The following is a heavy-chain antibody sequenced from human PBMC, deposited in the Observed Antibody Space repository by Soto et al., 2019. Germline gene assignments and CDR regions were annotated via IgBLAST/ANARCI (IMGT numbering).Heavy chain of an antibody. CDR3: AHSAIVVVVAATRQNWFDP. J-gene: IGHJ5*02. D-gene: IGHD2-15*01. Sequence: SGPTLVNPTQTLTLTCTFSGFSLSTSGVGVGWIRQPPGKALEWLALIYWDDDKRYSPSLKSRLTITKDTSKNQVVLTMTNIDPVDTATYYCAHSAIVVVVAATRQNWFDPWGQGTLVTVSS. V-gene: IGHV2-5*02. CDR2: IYWDDDK. CDR1: GFSLSTSGVG.